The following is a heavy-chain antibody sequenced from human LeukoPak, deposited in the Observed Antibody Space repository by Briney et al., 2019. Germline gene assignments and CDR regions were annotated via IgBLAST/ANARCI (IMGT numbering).Heavy chain of an antibody. V-gene: IGHV3-74*01. Sequence: GGSLRLSCEASGFTFRRYWMHWVRQAPGKGLVWVSRIKSDGKTNYADSVKGRFTIFRDNAKNTVSLQMDSLRAEDTGVYYCASAPSEVGGYYPEYFRHWGQGTLVTVSS. CDR3: ASAPSEVGGYYPEYFRH. CDR1: GFTFRRYW. CDR2: IKSDGKT. D-gene: IGHD3-22*01. J-gene: IGHJ1*01.